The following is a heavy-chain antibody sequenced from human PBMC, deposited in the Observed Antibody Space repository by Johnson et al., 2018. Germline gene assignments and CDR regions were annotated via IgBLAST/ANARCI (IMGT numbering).Heavy chain of an antibody. CDR3: AKVGIAGAFSDALDS. J-gene: IGHJ3*02. CDR2: ISRNSGSI. D-gene: IGHD6-13*01. Sequence: VQLVQSGGGLVQPGRSLRLSCAASGFTFDDYAMHWVRQAPGKGLEWVSGISRNSGSIGYADSVKGRFTISRDNAENSLYLQMNSLRAEDTAMYYCAKVGIAGAFSDALDSWGQGTMVTVSS. V-gene: IGHV3-9*01. CDR1: GFTFDDYA.